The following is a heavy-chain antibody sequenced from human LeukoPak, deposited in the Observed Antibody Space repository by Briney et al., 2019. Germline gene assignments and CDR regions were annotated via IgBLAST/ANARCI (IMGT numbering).Heavy chain of an antibody. CDR2: INHSGST. CDR1: GGSISSYY. D-gene: IGHD6-6*01. CDR3: ARGLHEYRSWSRISQPWRVRESYYYYMDV. J-gene: IGHJ6*03. Sequence: SETLSLTCTVSGGSISSYYWSWIRQPPGKGLEGMGEINHSGSTNYNPSLKSRGTIAVDTSKNAFSLKLSSVSAAVTAVYYCARGLHEYRSWSRISQPWRVRESYYYYMDVWGKGTTVTVTS. V-gene: IGHV4-34*01.